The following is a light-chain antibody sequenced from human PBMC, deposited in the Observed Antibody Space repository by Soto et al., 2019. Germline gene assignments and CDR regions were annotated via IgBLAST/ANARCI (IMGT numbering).Light chain of an antibody. CDR1: QNIISW. CDR3: QQAYGFPVT. V-gene: IGKV1-12*01. J-gene: IGKJ5*01. Sequence: DIPMTQSPSTVSASVGDRVTITCRASQNIISWLAWYQQQPGRAPKLLIYAASILQSGVPSRFSGSGSGTDFSLTINSLQPEDFATYYCQQAYGFPVTFGQGTRLEMK. CDR2: AAS.